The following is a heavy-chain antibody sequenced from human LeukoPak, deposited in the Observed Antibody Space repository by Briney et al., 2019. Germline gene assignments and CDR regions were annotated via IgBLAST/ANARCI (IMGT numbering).Heavy chain of an antibody. V-gene: IGHV3-9*01. CDR2: INWSGGNL. J-gene: IGHJ4*02. Sequence: GRSLRLSCAASGFTFEHYGMHWVRQAPGKGLEWVSGINWSGGNLGYADSVKGRFTISRDNAKNSLYLQMNSLRAEDTAFYYCAKDNWGTGAGFFDYWGQGNLVTVSS. CDR1: GFTFEHYG. CDR3: AKDNWGTGAGFFDY. D-gene: IGHD6-19*01.